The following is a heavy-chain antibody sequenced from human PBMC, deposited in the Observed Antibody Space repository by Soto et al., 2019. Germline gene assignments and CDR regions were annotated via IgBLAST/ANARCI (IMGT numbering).Heavy chain of an antibody. D-gene: IGHD3-22*01. CDR3: ARDPVLGVDGKDSSGYYFDY. V-gene: IGHV3-30*04. J-gene: IGHJ4*02. CDR1: GFTFSSYA. Sequence: GGSLRLSCAASGFTFSSYAMHWVRQDPGKGLEWVAVISYDGSNKYYADSVKGRFTISRDNSKNTLYLQMNSLRAEDTAVYYCARDPVLGVDGKDSSGYYFDYWGQGTLVTVSS. CDR2: ISYDGSNK.